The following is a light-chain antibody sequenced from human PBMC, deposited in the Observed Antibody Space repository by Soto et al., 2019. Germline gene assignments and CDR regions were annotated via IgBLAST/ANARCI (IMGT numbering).Light chain of an antibody. CDR1: SGPVTGDRF. J-gene: IGLJ2*01. V-gene: IGLV7-46*01. CDR2: DTN. CDR3: LLSYIDGRV. Sequence: QAVVTQEPSLTVSPGETVTLTCASRSGPVTGDRFPYWFQQKPGQAPTTLIYDTNKRHSWTPARFSGSLLGDKAALTLSGAQPDDEADYYCLLSYIDGRVFGGGTKLTVL.